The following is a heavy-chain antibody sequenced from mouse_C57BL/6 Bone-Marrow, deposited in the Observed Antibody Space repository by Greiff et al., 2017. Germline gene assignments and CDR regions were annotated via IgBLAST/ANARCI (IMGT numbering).Heavy chain of an antibody. CDR1: GFTFSSYG. Sequence: EVKLVESGGDLVKPGGSLKLSCAASGFTFSSYGMSWVRQTPDKRLEWVATISSGGSYTYYPDSVTGRFTISRDNAKNTLYLQMSSLKSEDTAMYYCARHEWLLWYFDVWGTGTTVTVSS. J-gene: IGHJ1*03. D-gene: IGHD2-3*01. CDR3: ARHEWLLWYFDV. CDR2: ISSGGSYT. V-gene: IGHV5-6*01.